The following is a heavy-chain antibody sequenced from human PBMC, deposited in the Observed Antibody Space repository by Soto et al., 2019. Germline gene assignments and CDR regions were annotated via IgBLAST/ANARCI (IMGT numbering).Heavy chain of an antibody. V-gene: IGHV3-23*01. D-gene: IGHD3-22*01. Sequence: GGSLRLSCAASGFTFSSYAMSWVRQAPGKGLEWVSAIRGSGGSTYYADSVKGRFTISRDNSKNTLYLQMNSLRAEDTAVYYCAKGTDYYDSSGYYFDYWGQGTLVTVAS. J-gene: IGHJ4*02. CDR3: AKGTDYYDSSGYYFDY. CDR2: IRGSGGST. CDR1: GFTFSSYA.